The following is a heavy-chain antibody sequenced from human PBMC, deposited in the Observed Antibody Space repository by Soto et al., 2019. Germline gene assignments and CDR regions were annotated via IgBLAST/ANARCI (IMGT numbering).Heavy chain of an antibody. V-gene: IGHV4-34*01. D-gene: IGHD7-27*01. CDR1: GGSFSGYY. Sequence: QVQLQQWGAGLLKPSETLSLTCAVYGGSFSGYYWNWIRQPPGKGLEWIGEINHSGSTNYNPSLXSRVXIXVXXSXIXXXXKXSSVTAXDTAVYYCARGWGKIFDYWGQGALVTVSS. CDR2: INHSGST. CDR3: ARGWGKIFDY. J-gene: IGHJ4*02.